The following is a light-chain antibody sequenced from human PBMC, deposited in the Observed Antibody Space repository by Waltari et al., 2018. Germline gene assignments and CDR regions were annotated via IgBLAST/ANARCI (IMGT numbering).Light chain of an antibody. CDR1: QSIVDA. CDR3: QQRRNWPLS. V-gene: IGKV3-11*01. Sequence: VLTQSPATLSLSPGDRAALSCRASQSIVDAIAWYQQRPGQTPRLLIYDASNRAPGIPARFSGSGSGKDFTLTISSLEPEDFAVYYCQQRRNWPLSFGQGTRLEIK. J-gene: IGKJ5*01. CDR2: DAS.